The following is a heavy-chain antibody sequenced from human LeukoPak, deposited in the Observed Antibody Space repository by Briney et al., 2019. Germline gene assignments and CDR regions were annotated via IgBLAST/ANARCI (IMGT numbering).Heavy chain of an antibody. CDR3: ARDEYSSSWGYYNSYYMDV. D-gene: IGHD6-6*01. J-gene: IGHJ6*03. CDR1: GFTLSSYA. Sequence: PGGSLRLSCAASGFTLSSYAMSWVRQAPGKGLEWVSSISSSSSYIYYADSVKGRFTISRDNAKNSLYLQMNSLRAEDTAVYYCARDEYSSSWGYYNSYYMDVWGKGTTVTVSS. CDR2: ISSSSSYI. V-gene: IGHV3-21*01.